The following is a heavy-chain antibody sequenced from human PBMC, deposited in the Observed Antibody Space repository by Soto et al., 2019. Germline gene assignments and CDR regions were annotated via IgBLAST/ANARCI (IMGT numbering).Heavy chain of an antibody. CDR1: GFTFSSHA. D-gene: IGHD6-13*01. CDR2: LSDSGGST. CDR3: AKVSSSWYSGFFDF. V-gene: IGHV3-23*01. Sequence: EVQLLESGGGLVQLGGSLRLSCTASGFTFSSHAMTWVRQAPGKGLEWVSGLSDSGGSTYYADSVKGRFTISRDNSMNTLYLQMNTLRAEDTAVYYCAKVSSSWYSGFFDFWGQGTLVTVSS. J-gene: IGHJ4*02.